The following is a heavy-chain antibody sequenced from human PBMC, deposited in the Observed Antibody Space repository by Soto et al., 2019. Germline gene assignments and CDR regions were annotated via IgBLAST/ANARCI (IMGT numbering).Heavy chain of an antibody. D-gene: IGHD3-16*01. J-gene: IGHJ4*02. Sequence: QVQLVQSGAEVKKPGSSVKVSCKASGGTFSSYAISWVRQAPGQGLEWMGGIIPIFGTANYEQKFQGRVTITADKSTSTAYMELSSLRSEDTAVYYCASSMSTFGGAISPGADWGQGTLVTVSS. CDR3: ASSMSTFGGAISPGAD. V-gene: IGHV1-69*06. CDR1: GGTFSSYA. CDR2: IIPIFGTA.